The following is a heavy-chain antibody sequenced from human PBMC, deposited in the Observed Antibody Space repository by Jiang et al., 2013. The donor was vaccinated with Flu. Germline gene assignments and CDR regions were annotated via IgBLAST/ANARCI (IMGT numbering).Heavy chain of an antibody. CDR3: ASLGSRGTSSVDY. CDR1: AGSISGYY. Sequence: PGLVKPSETLSLTCALSAGSISGYYWSWIRQPAGKGLEWIGRVYTSGSPNYNPSLKSRVTISVDKSKNQFSLKLSSVTAADTAVYYCASLGSRGTSSVDYWGQGTLVTVSS. V-gene: IGHV4-4*07. J-gene: IGHJ4*02. CDR2: VYTSGSP. D-gene: IGHD2-2*01.